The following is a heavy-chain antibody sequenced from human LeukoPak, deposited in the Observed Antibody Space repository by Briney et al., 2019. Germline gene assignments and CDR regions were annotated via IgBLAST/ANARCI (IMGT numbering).Heavy chain of an antibody. CDR2: IYHSGST. CDR3: ARAPTLWGVTTTNWFDP. CDR1: GGSISTYS. V-gene: IGHV4-30-2*01. D-gene: IGHD3-10*01. J-gene: IGHJ5*02. Sequence: SETLSLTCTVSGGSISTYSWSWIRQPPGKGLEWIGYIYHSGSTYYNPSLKSRVTISVDRSKNQFSLKLSSVTAADTAVYYCARAPTLWGVTTTNWFDPWGQGTLVTVSS.